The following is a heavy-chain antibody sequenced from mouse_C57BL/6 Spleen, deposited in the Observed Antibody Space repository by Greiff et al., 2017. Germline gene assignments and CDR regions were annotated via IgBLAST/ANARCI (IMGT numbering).Heavy chain of an antibody. J-gene: IGHJ1*03. D-gene: IGHD1-1*01. Sequence: VQLKESVAELVRPGASVKLSCTASGFNIKNTYMHWVKQRPEQGLEWIGRIDPANGNTKYAPNFQGKATITADTSSNTAYLQLSSLTSEDTAIYYCARDYGSSCGYFDFWGTGTTVTVSS. CDR3: ARDYGSSCGYFDF. V-gene: IGHV14-3*01. CDR2: IDPANGNT. CDR1: GFNIKNTY.